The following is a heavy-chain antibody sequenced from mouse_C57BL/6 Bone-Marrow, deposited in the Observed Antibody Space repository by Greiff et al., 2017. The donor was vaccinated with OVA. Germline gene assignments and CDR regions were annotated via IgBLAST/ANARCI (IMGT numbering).Heavy chain of an antibody. D-gene: IGHD2-12*01. CDR2: IHPNSGST. Sequence: QVQLQQPGAELVKPGASVKLSCKASGYTFTSYWMHWVKQRPGQGLEWIEMIHPNSGSTNYNEKFKSKATLTVDKSSSTAYMQRSSLTSEDSAVYYCARAYYSPYAMDYWGQGTSVTVSS. CDR1: GYTFTSYW. J-gene: IGHJ4*01. V-gene: IGHV1-64*01. CDR3: ARAYYSPYAMDY.